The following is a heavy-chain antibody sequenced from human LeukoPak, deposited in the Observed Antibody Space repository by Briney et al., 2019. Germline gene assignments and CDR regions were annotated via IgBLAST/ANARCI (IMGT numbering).Heavy chain of an antibody. CDR3: ARHHEMATILNWFDP. CDR2: IYPGDSDT. V-gene: IGHV5-51*01. CDR1: GYSFTSYW. D-gene: IGHD5-24*01. J-gene: IGHJ5*02. Sequence: GESLKISCKGSGYSFTSYWIGWVRQMPGKALQRMGIIYPGDSDTRYSPSFQGQVTISADKSISTAYLQRSSLKASDTAMYYCARHHEMATILNWFDPWGQGTLVTVSS.